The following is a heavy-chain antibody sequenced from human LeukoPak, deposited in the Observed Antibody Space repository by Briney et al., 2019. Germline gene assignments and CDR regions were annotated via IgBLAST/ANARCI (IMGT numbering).Heavy chain of an antibody. CDR3: ARASMVRGVIVYYMDV. CDR1: GFNFSNYW. V-gene: IGHV3-74*01. Sequence: GGSLRLSCAASGFNFSNYWMHWVRQVPGKGLVWVSLIHSDGSTIIYADSVKGRFTISRDNAKKTLYLQMNSLRAEDTAVYYCARASMVRGVIVYYMDVWGKGTTVTISS. J-gene: IGHJ6*03. D-gene: IGHD3-10*01. CDR2: IHSDGSTI.